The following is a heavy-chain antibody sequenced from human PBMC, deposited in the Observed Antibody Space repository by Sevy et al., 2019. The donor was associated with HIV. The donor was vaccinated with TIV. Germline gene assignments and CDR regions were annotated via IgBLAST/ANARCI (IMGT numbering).Heavy chain of an antibody. CDR1: GDSVSSNNAA. J-gene: IGHJ6*02. CDR2: TFYRSNWYN. Sequence: SQTLSLTCAISGDSVSSNNAAWNWIRQSPSRGLEWLGRTFYRSNWYNDYAVSVKGRITINPDTSKNQLSLQLTSVTPEDMAVYYCARDGLTYGGMDVWGQGTTVTVSS. CDR3: ARDGLTYGGMDV. V-gene: IGHV6-1*01. D-gene: IGHD1-20*01.